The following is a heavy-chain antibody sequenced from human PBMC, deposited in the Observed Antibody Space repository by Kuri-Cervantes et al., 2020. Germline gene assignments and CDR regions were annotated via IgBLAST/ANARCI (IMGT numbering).Heavy chain of an antibody. V-gene: IGHV2-5*02. D-gene: IGHD3/OR15-3a*01. CDR2: NFWVDNE. CDR1: GFSLNTPGVG. J-gene: IGHJ5*02. CDR3: ARVYWTYLFDP. Sequence: SGPTLVKPTQTLTLTCTFSGFSLNTPGVGVAWVRQPPGKALEWLAINFWVDNERYSPSLKSRLTITQDTSKNQVVLTMTNMDPADTGTYYCARVYWTYLFDPWGQGALVTVSS.